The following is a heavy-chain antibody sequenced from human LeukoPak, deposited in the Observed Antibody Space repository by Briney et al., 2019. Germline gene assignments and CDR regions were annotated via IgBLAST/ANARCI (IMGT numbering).Heavy chain of an antibody. Sequence: SVKVSCKASGGTFSSYAISWARQAPGQGLEWMGGIIPIFGTANYAQKFQGRVTITADESTSTAYMELSSLRSEDTAVYYCASGVHDYGDYVFDYWGQGTLVTVSS. CDR2: IIPIFGTA. D-gene: IGHD4-17*01. CDR3: ASGVHDYGDYVFDY. CDR1: GGTFSSYA. V-gene: IGHV1-69*13. J-gene: IGHJ4*02.